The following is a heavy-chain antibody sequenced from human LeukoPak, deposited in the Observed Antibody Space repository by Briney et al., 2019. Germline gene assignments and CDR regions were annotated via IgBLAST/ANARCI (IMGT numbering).Heavy chain of an antibody. CDR3: ARDSSYDYVWGSYRYSTWGAFDI. V-gene: IGHV6-1*01. CDR1: GDSVSSNSAA. CDR2: TYYRSKCYN. D-gene: IGHD3-16*02. J-gene: IGHJ3*02. Sequence: ASQTLSLTCAISGDSVSSNSAAWNWIRQSPSIGLEWLVRTYYRSKCYNDYAVSVKSRITINPDTSKNQFSLQLNSVTPEDTAVYYCARDSSYDYVWGSYRYSTWGAFDIWGQGTMVTVSS.